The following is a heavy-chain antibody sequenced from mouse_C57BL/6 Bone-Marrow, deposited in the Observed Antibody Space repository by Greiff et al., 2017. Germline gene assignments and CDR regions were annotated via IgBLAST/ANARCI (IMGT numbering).Heavy chain of an antibody. CDR2: IDPSDSYT. CDR3: ARDYDVNYYAMDY. J-gene: IGHJ4*01. V-gene: IGHV1-50*01. D-gene: IGHD2-4*01. Sequence: WVKQRPGQGLEWIGEIDPSDSYTHYNQKFKGKATLTVDTSSSTAYMQLSSLTSEDSAVYYCARDYDVNYYAMDYWGQGTSVTVSS.